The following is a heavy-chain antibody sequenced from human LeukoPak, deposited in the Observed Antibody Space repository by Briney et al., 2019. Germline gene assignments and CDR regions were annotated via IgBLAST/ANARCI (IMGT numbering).Heavy chain of an antibody. V-gene: IGHV3-23*01. CDR3: AKRPAAAGTLDGNWFDP. CDR2: ISGSGGST. D-gene: IGHD6-13*01. Sequence: GGSLRLSCAASGFTFSSYAMSWVRQAPGKGLEWVSAISGSGGSTYYADSVKGRFTISRDNSKNTLYLQMNSLRAEDTAVYYRAKRPAAAGTLDGNWFDPWGQGTLVTVSS. CDR1: GFTFSSYA. J-gene: IGHJ5*02.